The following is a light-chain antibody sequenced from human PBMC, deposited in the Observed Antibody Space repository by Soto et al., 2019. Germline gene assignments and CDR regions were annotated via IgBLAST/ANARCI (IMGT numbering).Light chain of an antibody. CDR3: HQYGSSPPVT. J-gene: IGKJ5*01. V-gene: IGKV3-20*01. CDR1: QSVSSRY. Sequence: ENVLTQSPGTLSFSPGERSTLSCRSSQSVSSRYLAWYQQKPGQAPRLLIYGASSRATGIPDRFSGSGSGTDFTLTISRLEPEDFAMYYCHQYGSSPPVTFGQGTRLEIK. CDR2: GAS.